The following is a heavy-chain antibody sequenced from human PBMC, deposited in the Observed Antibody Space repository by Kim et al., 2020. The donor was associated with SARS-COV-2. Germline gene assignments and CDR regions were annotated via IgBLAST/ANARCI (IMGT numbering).Heavy chain of an antibody. V-gene: IGHV1-69*13. Sequence: SVKVSCKASGGTFSSYAISWVRQAPGQGLEWMGGIIPIFGTANYAQKFQGRVTITADESTSTAYMELSSLRSEDTAVYYCARDRHLRGYSYGYLDYYYYGMDVWGQGTTVTFSS. CDR2: IIPIFGTA. D-gene: IGHD5-18*01. J-gene: IGHJ6*02. CDR3: ARDRHLRGYSYGYLDYYYYGMDV. CDR1: GGTFSSYA.